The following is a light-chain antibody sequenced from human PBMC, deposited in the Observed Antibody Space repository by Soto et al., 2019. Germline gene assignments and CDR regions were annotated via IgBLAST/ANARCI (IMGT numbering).Light chain of an antibody. CDR1: QSVSSN. CDR3: QQRSNWPRSIT. J-gene: IGKJ5*01. Sequence: EVLMTQSPATLSVSPGERATLSCRASQSVSSNLAWYQQKPGQAPRLLIYGASNRATGIPARFSGSGSGTDFTLTISSLEPEDFAVYYCQQRSNWPRSITFGQGTRLEIK. CDR2: GAS. V-gene: IGKV3-11*01.